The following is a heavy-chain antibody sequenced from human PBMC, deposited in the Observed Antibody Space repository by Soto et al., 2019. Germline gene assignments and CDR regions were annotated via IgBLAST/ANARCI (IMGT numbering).Heavy chain of an antibody. V-gene: IGHV3-9*01. CDR3: AKDRGTGSYAANYYYYGMDV. Sequence: GGSLRLSCATSGFTFGDYAMHWVRQAPGKGLECVSGINWNSGNIGYADSVQGRFTISRDNSKTSLYLQMNSLRAEDTALYYCAKDRGTGSYAANYYYYGMDVWGQGT. J-gene: IGHJ6*02. CDR2: INWNSGNI. D-gene: IGHD3-10*01. CDR1: GFTFGDYA.